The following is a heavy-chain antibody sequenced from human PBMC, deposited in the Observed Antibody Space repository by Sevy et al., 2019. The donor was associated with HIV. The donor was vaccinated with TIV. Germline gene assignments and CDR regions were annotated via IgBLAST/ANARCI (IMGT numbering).Heavy chain of an antibody. Sequence: GGSLRLSCAASGFTFSSYGMHWVRQAPGKGLEWVAVIWYDGSNKYYADSVKGRLTISRDNSKNTLYLQMNSLRAEDTAVYYCARANGDHRYYYYGMDVWGQGTTVTVSS. CDR2: IWYDGSNK. D-gene: IGHD4-17*01. V-gene: IGHV3-33*01. CDR3: ARANGDHRYYYYGMDV. CDR1: GFTFSSYG. J-gene: IGHJ6*02.